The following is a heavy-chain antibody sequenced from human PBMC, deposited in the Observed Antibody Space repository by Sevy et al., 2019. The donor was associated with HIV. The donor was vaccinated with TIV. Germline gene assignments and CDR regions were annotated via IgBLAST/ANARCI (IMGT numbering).Heavy chain of an antibody. D-gene: IGHD1-26*01. V-gene: IGHV4-59*08. J-gene: IGHJ4*02. CDR3: AGENAWGRGYS. Sequence: SETLSLTCTVSGGSITSLYWGWIRQPPGKGLEWIANIYYNGNTNYNPSLKSRVTISLDTPKNQFSLRLSSVTAADTAIYYGAGENAWGRGYSWGQGTLVTVSS. CDR2: IYYNGNT. CDR1: GGSITSLY.